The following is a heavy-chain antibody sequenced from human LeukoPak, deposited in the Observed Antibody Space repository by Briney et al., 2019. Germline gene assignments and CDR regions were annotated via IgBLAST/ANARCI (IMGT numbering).Heavy chain of an antibody. CDR2: ICSSSSYI. CDR3: ARDAPAVGYCSSTSCYPDY. CDR1: GFTFSSYS. Sequence: GGSLRLSCAASGFTFSSYSMNWVRQAPGKGLEWVSSICSSSSYIYYADSVKGRFTISRDNAKNSLYLQMNSLRAEDTAVYYCARDAPAVGYCSSTSCYPDYWGQGTLVTVSS. V-gene: IGHV3-21*01. D-gene: IGHD2-2*01. J-gene: IGHJ4*02.